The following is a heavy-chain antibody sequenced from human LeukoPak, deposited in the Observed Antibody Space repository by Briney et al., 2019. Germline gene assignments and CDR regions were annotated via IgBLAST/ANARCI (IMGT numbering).Heavy chain of an antibody. CDR2: IWHDGNNK. CDR1: GFNFNDYG. D-gene: IGHD5-18*01. Sequence: GGSLRLSCAASGFNFNDYGMHWVRQAPDKGLEWVAIIWHDGNNKYYADSVRGRFTISRDNSKNTLYLEMNSLRAEDTAVYYCARDGAYSYTYWGQGTLVIVSS. J-gene: IGHJ4*02. CDR3: ARDGAYSYTY. V-gene: IGHV3-33*01.